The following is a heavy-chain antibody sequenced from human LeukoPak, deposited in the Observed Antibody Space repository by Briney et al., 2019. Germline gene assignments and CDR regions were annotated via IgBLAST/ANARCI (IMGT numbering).Heavy chain of an antibody. CDR1: GFTFRTSW. J-gene: IGHJ4*02. V-gene: IGHV3-7*01. D-gene: IGHD3-10*01. CDR3: ARGHYGRDY. CDR2: INQDGSEK. Sequence: GGSLRLSCAASGFTFRTSWMTWVHQAPGKGLEWVAHINQDGSEKYYVDSVQGRFTISRDNAKDSLYLQINSLRVDDTAVYYCARGHYGRDYWGQGTLVTVSS.